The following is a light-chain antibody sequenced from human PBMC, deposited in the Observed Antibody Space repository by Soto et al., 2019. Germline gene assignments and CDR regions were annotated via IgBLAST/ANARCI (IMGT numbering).Light chain of an antibody. CDR2: AAS. CDR1: HIVDTS. V-gene: IGKV1-39*01. Sequence: DIQMPQSPSSLSASVGARVTVTCRTSHIVDTSLNWYQQKPGKAPKLLIYAASSVQSGVPARLSGGGSATFFTLTIHNIQPDDFATYFCQQTHSIPPTFGPGTKVDIK. J-gene: IGKJ2*01. CDR3: QQTHSIPPT.